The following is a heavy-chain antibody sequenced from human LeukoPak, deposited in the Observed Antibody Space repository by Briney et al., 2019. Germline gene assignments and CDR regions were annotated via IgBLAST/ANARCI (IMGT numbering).Heavy chain of an antibody. Sequence: GGSLRLSCAASGFTFSSYGMSWVRQAPGKGLERVSAISGSGGSTYYADSVKGRFTISRDNSKNTLYLQMNSLRAEDTAVYYCARDRYYDSSGYGWFDPWGQGTLVTVSS. D-gene: IGHD3-22*01. CDR2: ISGSGGST. CDR1: GFTFSSYG. CDR3: ARDRYYDSSGYGWFDP. J-gene: IGHJ5*02. V-gene: IGHV3-23*01.